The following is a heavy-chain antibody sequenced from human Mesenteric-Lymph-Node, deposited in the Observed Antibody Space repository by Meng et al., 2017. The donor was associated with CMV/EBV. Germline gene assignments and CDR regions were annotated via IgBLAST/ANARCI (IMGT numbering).Heavy chain of an antibody. CDR2: IRSDESNQ. CDR1: GFTFGSYG. CDR3: VKDHPVLDC. J-gene: IGHJ4*02. Sequence: GESLKISCAASGFTFGSYGMHWVRQAPGKGLEWVAFIRSDESNQYYADSVEGRFTISRDISKNTVYLQMNSLRVEDTAVYYCVKDHPVLDCWGQGTLVTVSS. V-gene: IGHV3-30*02.